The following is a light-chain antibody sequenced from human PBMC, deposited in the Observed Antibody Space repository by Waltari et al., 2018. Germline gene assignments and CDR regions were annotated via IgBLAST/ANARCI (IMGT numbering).Light chain of an antibody. Sequence: SYEVTQPPSVSVSPGQTASITCSGDKLGDKYACWYQQKPGQSPVLVIYQDSKRPSGIPERFSGSSSGNTATLTISGTQAMDEADYYCQAWDSSTASVVFGGGTKLTVL. V-gene: IGLV3-1*01. J-gene: IGLJ2*01. CDR1: KLGDKY. CDR3: QAWDSSTASVV. CDR2: QDS.